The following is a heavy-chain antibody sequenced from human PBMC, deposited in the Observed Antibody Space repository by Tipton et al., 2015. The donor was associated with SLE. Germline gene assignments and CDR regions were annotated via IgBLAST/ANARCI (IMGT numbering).Heavy chain of an antibody. V-gene: IGHV4-38-2*02. D-gene: IGHD6-13*01. CDR2: IYYSGNT. CDR3: ARAAGTLDY. CDR1: SYSISSGYY. J-gene: IGHJ4*02. Sequence: TLSLTCTVSSYSISSGYYWGWIRQPPGKGLDWIGSIHHSGSIYYSGNTYYNPSLESRVTISADTFKNQFSLKVTSVTAADTAVYYCARAAGTLDYWGQGTLVTVSS.